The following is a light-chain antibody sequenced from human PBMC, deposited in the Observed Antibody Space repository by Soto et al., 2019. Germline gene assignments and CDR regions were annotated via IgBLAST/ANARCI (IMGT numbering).Light chain of an antibody. J-gene: IGKJ4*01. CDR1: QSVNTN. CDR2: GAS. V-gene: IGKV3-15*01. CDR3: QQYKNWAPVT. Sequence: ETVMTQSPATLSVSLGERATLSCRASQSVNTNLAWYQQKPGQAPRLLIYGASIRATGVPARFSGSGSGTDFTFTISSLQPEDFSVYFCQQYKNWAPVTFGGGTKVEIK.